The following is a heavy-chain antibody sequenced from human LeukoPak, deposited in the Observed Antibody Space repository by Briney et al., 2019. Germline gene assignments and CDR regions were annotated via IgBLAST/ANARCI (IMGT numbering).Heavy chain of an antibody. CDR1: GFTFSSYA. Sequence: GGSLRLSCAASGFTFSSYAMSWVRQAPGKGLEWVSAISGSGGSTYYADSVKGRFTISRDNSKNTLYLQMNSLRAEDTAVYYCAKGGYSSSWYGVYYFDYWGQGTLVTVSS. D-gene: IGHD6-13*01. CDR2: ISGSGGST. CDR3: AKGGYSSSWYGVYYFDY. J-gene: IGHJ4*02. V-gene: IGHV3-23*01.